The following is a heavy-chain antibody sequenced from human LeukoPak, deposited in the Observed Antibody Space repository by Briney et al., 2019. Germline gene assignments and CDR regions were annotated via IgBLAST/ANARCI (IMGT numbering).Heavy chain of an antibody. J-gene: IGHJ4*02. D-gene: IGHD4-4*01. Sequence: GGSLRLSCAASGFTFSSYSMNWVRQAPGKGLEWVSYISSSSSTIYYADSVKGRFTISSDNAKNSLYLQMNSLRAEDTAVYYCARDRNLPPTYYFDYWGQGTLVTVSS. CDR3: ARDRNLPPTYYFDY. V-gene: IGHV3-48*01. CDR1: GFTFSSYS. CDR2: ISSSSSTI.